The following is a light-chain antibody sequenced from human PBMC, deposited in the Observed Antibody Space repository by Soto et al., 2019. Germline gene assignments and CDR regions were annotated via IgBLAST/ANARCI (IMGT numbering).Light chain of an antibody. CDR2: GAS. J-gene: IGKJ5*01. V-gene: IGKV3-20*01. CDR3: QQYGSSIT. CDR1: QSVTSSY. Sequence: EVVLTQSPGTLSLSPGERATLSCGASQSVTSSYLAWYQQKPGQAPRLLISGASSRATGIPDRFSGSGSGTDFTLTISRLEPEDFAVYYCQQYGSSITFGQGTLLEI.